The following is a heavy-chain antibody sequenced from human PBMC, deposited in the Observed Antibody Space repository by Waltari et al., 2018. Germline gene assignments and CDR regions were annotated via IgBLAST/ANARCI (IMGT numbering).Heavy chain of an antibody. V-gene: IGHV6-1*01. Sequence: QVQLQQSGPGLVKPSQTLSLTCAISGDSVSTNSASWNWIRQSPSRGLAWLGRTYYRSRWYNDYAGSVKSRITISPDTSKNQFSLQLHSVTPDDTAVYYCARGYVDYILWWDHWGQGTLVTVSS. J-gene: IGHJ4*02. CDR3: ARGYVDYILWWDH. CDR2: TYYRSRWYN. D-gene: IGHD4-17*01. CDR1: GDSVSTNSAS.